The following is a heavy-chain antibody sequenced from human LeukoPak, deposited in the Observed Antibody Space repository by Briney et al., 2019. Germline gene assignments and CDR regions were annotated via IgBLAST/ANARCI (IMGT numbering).Heavy chain of an antibody. V-gene: IGHV3-49*04. CDR1: GFTFGDYA. D-gene: IGHD2-15*01. J-gene: IGHJ4*02. CDR2: IRSKAYGGTT. CDR3: TRVRPGCSGGSCYFDY. Sequence: PGGSLRLSCTAPGFTFGDYAMSWVRQAPGKGLEWVGFIRSKAYGGTTEYAASVKGRFTISRDDSKSIAYLQMNSLKTEDTAVYYCTRVRPGCSGGSCYFDYWGQGTLVTVSS.